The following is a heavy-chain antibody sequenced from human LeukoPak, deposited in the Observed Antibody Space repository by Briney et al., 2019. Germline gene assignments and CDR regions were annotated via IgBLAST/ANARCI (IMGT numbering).Heavy chain of an antibody. J-gene: IGHJ5*02. CDR1: GGSISSYY. D-gene: IGHD6-13*01. CDR2: IYTSGST. CDR3: ARRPSSSWYNWFDP. Sequence: SETLSLTCTVSGGSISSYYWSWIRQPAGKGLEWIGRIYTSGSTNYNPSLKSRVTMSVDTSKNQSSLKLNSVTAADTAVYYCARRPSSSWYNWFDPWGQGALVTVSS. V-gene: IGHV4-4*07.